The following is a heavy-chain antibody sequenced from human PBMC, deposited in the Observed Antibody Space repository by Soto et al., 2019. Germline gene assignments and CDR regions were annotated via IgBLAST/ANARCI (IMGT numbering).Heavy chain of an antibody. V-gene: IGHV5-51*01. CDR3: ARLGNCSSTSCPWGWFDP. Sequence: GESLKISCKGSGYSFTSYWIGWVRQMPGKGLEWMGIIYPGDSDTRYSPSFQGQVTISADKSISTAYLQWSSLKASDTAMYYCARLGNCSSTSCPWGWFDPWGQGTLVTVSS. CDR1: GYSFTSYW. D-gene: IGHD2-2*01. J-gene: IGHJ5*02. CDR2: IYPGDSDT.